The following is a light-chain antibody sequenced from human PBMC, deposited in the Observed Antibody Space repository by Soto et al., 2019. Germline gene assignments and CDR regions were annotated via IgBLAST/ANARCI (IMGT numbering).Light chain of an antibody. CDR3: QQYNNWPWT. Sequence: EIVMTQSPATLSVSPGGRATLSCRASQSISDTLAWYQQKPGQAPRLLIHGASTRATGFPARFSGSGSGTDFILTISSLQSEDFAVYYCQQYNNWPWTFGQGTKVEIK. CDR2: GAS. V-gene: IGKV3-15*01. CDR1: QSISDT. J-gene: IGKJ1*01.